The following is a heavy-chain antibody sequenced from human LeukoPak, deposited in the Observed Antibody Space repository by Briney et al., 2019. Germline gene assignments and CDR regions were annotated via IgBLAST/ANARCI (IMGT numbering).Heavy chain of an antibody. V-gene: IGHV4-4*09. CDR3: ATSNDAKIAPFDH. Sequence: SETLSLTCTVSGVSMSAYQWSWVRQSPEKGLEWIGCINTKGETSYNPSLKSRVTTSVDTSKSQFSLRLTSVTAADTAVYYCATSNDAKIAPFDHWGQGAPVTVYS. J-gene: IGHJ4*02. CDR1: GVSMSAYQ. CDR2: INTKGET. D-gene: IGHD2-21*01.